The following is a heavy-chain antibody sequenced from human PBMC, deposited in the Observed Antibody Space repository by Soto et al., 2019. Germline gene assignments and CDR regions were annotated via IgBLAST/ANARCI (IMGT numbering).Heavy chain of an antibody. CDR1: GFTFRNYA. CDR3: AKDDIVATIDY. J-gene: IGHJ4*02. Sequence: SLRLSCAASGFTFRNYAMSWVRQAPGKGLEWVSAISGSGDKTYHADSVKGRFAISRDNSKNTLYLQMNSLRAEDTAVYYCAKDDIVATIDYWGLGTLVTVSS. D-gene: IGHD5-12*01. V-gene: IGHV3-23*01. CDR2: ISGSGDKT.